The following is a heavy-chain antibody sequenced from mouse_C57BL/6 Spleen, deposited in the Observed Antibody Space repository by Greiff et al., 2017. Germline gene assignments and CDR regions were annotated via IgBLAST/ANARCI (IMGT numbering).Heavy chain of an antibody. CDR1: GYTFTGYW. CDR2: ILPGSGST. Sequence: VQLQQSGAELMKPGASVKLSCKATGYTFTGYWLEWVKQRPGHGLEWIGEILPGSGSTHYNEKFKGKATFTADPSSNTTYMQRSSLTTEDSAIYYCARRGGGRDYAMDCWGQGTSVTVSS. D-gene: IGHD3-1*01. V-gene: IGHV1-9*01. J-gene: IGHJ4*01. CDR3: ARRGGGRDYAMDC.